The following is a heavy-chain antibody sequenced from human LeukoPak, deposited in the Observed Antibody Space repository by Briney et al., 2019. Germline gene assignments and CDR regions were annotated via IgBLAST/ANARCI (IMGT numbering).Heavy chain of an antibody. D-gene: IGHD1-14*01. CDR2: INPNSGGT. CDR3: ARAHHRKYYYYYYYMDV. V-gene: IGHV1-2*02. J-gene: IGHJ6*03. Sequence: GASVKVSCKASGYTFTGYYMHWVRQAPGQGLEWMGWINPNSGGTNYAQKFQGRVTMTRDTSISTAYMELSRLRSEDTAVYYCARAHHRKYYYYYYYMDVWGKGITVTISS. CDR1: GYTFTGYY.